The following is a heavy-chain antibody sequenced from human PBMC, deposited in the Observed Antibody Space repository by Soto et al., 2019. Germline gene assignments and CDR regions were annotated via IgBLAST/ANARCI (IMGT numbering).Heavy chain of an antibody. V-gene: IGHV3-43D*04. CDR2: ISWDGGST. CDR3: AKDIIVKQLDYYYGMDV. Sequence: PGGSLRLSCAASGFTFDDYAMHWVRQAPGKGLEWVSLISWDGGSTYYADSVKGRFTISRDNSKNSLYLQMNSLRAEDTALYYCAKDIIVKQLDYYYGMDVWCQGTTVTVSS. D-gene: IGHD6-6*01. CDR1: GFTFDDYA. J-gene: IGHJ6*02.